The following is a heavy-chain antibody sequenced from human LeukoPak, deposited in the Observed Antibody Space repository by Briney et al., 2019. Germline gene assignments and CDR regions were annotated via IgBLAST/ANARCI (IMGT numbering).Heavy chain of an antibody. Sequence: GESLKISCKGSGYSFTTYWIGWVRQMPGKGLEWMGIIYPADSDTRYSPSFQGQVTISADKSISTAYLQWNSLKASDTAMYYCARRIDSSSWYGRYDYWGQGTLVTVSS. CDR3: ARRIDSSSWYGRYDY. D-gene: IGHD6-13*01. V-gene: IGHV5-51*01. CDR1: GYSFTTYW. CDR2: IYPADSDT. J-gene: IGHJ4*02.